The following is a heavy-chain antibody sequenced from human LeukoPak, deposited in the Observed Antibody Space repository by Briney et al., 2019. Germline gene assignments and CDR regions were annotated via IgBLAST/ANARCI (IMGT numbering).Heavy chain of an antibody. D-gene: IGHD4-11*01. Sequence: GGSLRLSCAASGFTFSSYSMNWVRQAPGKGLEWVSSISSSSSYIYYADSVKGRFTISRDNAKNSLYLQMNSLRAEDTAVYYCARDKYSNNERYFDYWGQGTLVTVSS. J-gene: IGHJ4*02. CDR1: GFTFSSYS. CDR2: ISSSSSYI. CDR3: ARDKYSNNERYFDY. V-gene: IGHV3-21*01.